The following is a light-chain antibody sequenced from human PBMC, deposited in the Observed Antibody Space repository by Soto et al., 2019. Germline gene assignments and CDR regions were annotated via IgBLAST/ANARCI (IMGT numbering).Light chain of an antibody. Sequence: DIQMTQSPSTLSASVGDRVTITCRASQSISSWLAWYQQKPGKAPKLLIYKASSLESGVPSRFSGSGSGTEFTLTISSLQPDDFATYYCQQFNNYPWTFGQGTRLISN. CDR3: QQFNNYPWT. J-gene: IGKJ1*01. CDR1: QSISSW. V-gene: IGKV1-5*03. CDR2: KAS.